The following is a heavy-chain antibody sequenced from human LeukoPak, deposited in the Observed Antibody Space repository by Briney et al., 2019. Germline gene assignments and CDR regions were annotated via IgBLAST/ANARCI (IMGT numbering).Heavy chain of an antibody. Sequence: PGGSLRLSCAASGFTFSSYWMHWVRQAPGKGLVWVSRINSDGSSTSYADSVKGRFTISRDNAKNTLYLQMNSLRAGDTAVYYCARGYDSSGYTFDYWGQGTLVTVSS. CDR1: GFTFSSYW. J-gene: IGHJ4*02. CDR2: INSDGSST. CDR3: ARGYDSSGYTFDY. V-gene: IGHV3-74*01. D-gene: IGHD3-22*01.